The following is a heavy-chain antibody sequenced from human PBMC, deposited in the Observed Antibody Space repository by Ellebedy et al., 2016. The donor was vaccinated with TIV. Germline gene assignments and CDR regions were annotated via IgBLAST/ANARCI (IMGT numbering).Heavy chain of an antibody. D-gene: IGHD1-26*01. Sequence: MPSETLSLTCSAPGCSISGYFWNWIRQPPGKGLEWVGYIYYSGNTNYNPSLESRAPMSVETSRNHFSLKPSSVTAADTAVYYWAGGRWTEGANVPFDYWGQGALVSVSS. CDR1: GCSISGYF. CDR3: AGGRWTEGANVPFDY. V-gene: IGHV4-59*01. J-gene: IGHJ4*02. CDR2: IYYSGNT.